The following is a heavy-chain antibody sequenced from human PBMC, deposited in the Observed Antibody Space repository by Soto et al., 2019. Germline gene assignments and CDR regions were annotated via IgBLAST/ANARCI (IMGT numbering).Heavy chain of an antibody. Sequence: QVQLQESGPGLVRPSETLSLTCNVSGGSISGHYWTWIRQPAGKGLAWIGRIYSTGSTAYNPSLAGRVTRSVDTSKNRFSLNLSSVTAADTAVYYCAREKGYYYSGMDVWGQGTTVAVSS. J-gene: IGHJ6*02. CDR1: GGSISGHY. V-gene: IGHV4-4*07. CDR2: IYSTGST. CDR3: AREKGYYYSGMDV.